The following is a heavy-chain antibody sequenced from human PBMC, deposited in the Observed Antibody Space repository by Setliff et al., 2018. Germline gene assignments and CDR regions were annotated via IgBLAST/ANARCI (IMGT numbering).Heavy chain of an antibody. CDR1: GYTFAKYG. J-gene: IGHJ3*02. CDR3: VRDRAAIVVGPPTAAFDI. V-gene: IGHV1-18*01. Sequence: ASVKVSCKAFGYTFAKYGTSWVRQAPGQGLEWMGWISGYNGYTVYAQKLQGRVTLTTDTSTGTAYTEVRSLRSDDTAQYYCVRDRAAIVVGPPTAAFDIWGQGTMVTVSS. CDR2: ISGYNGYT. D-gene: IGHD2-2*01.